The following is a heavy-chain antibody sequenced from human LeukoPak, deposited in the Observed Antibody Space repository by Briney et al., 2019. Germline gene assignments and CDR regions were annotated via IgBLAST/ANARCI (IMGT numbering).Heavy chain of an antibody. CDR1: GFTFRSYE. D-gene: IGHD4-17*01. Sequence: GGSLRLSCAASGFTFRSYEMNWVRQAPGKGLEWVSYVSGSGSTIYYADSVKGRFTTSRDNAKNSLYLQMNSLRAEDTAVYYCARMTTVTTGFYFDYWGQGTLVTVSS. CDR3: ARMTTVTTGFYFDY. CDR2: VSGSGSTI. J-gene: IGHJ4*02. V-gene: IGHV3-48*03.